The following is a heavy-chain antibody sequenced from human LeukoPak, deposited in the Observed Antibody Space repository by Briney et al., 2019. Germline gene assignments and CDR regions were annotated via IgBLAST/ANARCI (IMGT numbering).Heavy chain of an antibody. Sequence: PSETLSLTCTVSGGSISSYYWSWIRQPAGKGLEWIGRIYTSGSTNYNPSLKSRVTMSVDTSKNQFSLKLSSVTAADTAVYYCARDRGSWAYNWFDPWGQGTLVTVSS. D-gene: IGHD6-13*01. V-gene: IGHV4-4*07. J-gene: IGHJ5*02. CDR2: IYTSGST. CDR1: GGSISSYY. CDR3: ARDRGSWAYNWFDP.